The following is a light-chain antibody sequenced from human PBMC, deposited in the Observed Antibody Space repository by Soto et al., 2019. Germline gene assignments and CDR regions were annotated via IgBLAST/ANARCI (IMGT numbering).Light chain of an antibody. J-gene: IGLJ2*01. Sequence: QSALTQPASVSGSPGQSITISCTGTSSDVGGHNYVSWYQQHPGIAPKLMISEVSNRPSGVSNRFSGSKSGNTASLTISGLQAEDEADYYCSSYTTSSTLVFGGGTKVT. CDR3: SSYTTSSTLV. CDR2: EVS. V-gene: IGLV2-14*01. CDR1: SSDVGGHNY.